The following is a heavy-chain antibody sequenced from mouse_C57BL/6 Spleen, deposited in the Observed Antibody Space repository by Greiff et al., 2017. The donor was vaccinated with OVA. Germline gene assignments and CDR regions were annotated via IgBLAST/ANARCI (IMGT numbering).Heavy chain of an antibody. CDR3: ARSGDYYGSSYYAMDY. J-gene: IGHJ4*01. Sequence: QVQLQQSGPELVKPGASVKISCKASGYAFSSSWMNWVKQRPGKGLEWIGRIYPGDGDTKYNGKFKGKATLTADKSSSTAYMQLSSLTSEDSAVYFCARSGDYYGSSYYAMDYWGQGTSVTVSS. CDR1: GYAFSSSW. CDR2: IYPGDGDT. D-gene: IGHD1-1*01. V-gene: IGHV1-82*01.